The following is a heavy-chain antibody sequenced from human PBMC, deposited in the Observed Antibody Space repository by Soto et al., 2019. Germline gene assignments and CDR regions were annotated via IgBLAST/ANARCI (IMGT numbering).Heavy chain of an antibody. CDR1: GFTFSSYA. Sequence: GGSLRLSCAASGFTFSSYAMSWVRQAPGKGLEWVSAISGSGGSTYYADSVKGRFTISRDNSKNTLYLQMNSLRAEDTAVYYCARDQAGIGGFLEGMDVWGQGTTVTVSS. CDR3: ARDQAGIGGFLEGMDV. J-gene: IGHJ6*02. D-gene: IGHD3-3*01. V-gene: IGHV3-23*01. CDR2: ISGSGGST.